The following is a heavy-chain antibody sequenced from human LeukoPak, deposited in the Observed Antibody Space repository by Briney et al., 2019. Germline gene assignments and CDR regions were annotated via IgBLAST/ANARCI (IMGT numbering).Heavy chain of an antibody. J-gene: IGHJ4*02. D-gene: IGHD5-18*01. CDR3: ARARDGGYSYGYVLNFDY. CDR1: GYTFTSYG. Sequence: ASVKVSCTASGYTFTSYGISWVRQAPGQGLEWMGWISAYNGNTNYAQKLQGRVTMTTDTSTSTAYMELRSLRSDDTAAYYCARARDGGYSYGYVLNFDYWGQGTLVTVSS. CDR2: ISAYNGNT. V-gene: IGHV1-18*01.